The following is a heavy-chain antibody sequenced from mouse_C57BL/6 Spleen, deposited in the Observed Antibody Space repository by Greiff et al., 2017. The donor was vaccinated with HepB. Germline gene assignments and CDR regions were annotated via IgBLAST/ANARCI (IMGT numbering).Heavy chain of an antibody. D-gene: IGHD2-3*01. CDR1: GFNIKDYY. CDR2: IDPEDGDP. V-gene: IGHV14-1*01. J-gene: IGHJ4*01. CDR3: TKGRLLYYYAMDY. Sequence: VQLQQSGAELVRPGASVKLSCTASGFNIKDYYMHWVKQRPEQGLEWIGRIDPEDGDPEYAPKFQGKATMTADTSSNTAYLQLSSLTSDDTAVYYCTKGRLLYYYAMDYWGQGTSVTVSS.